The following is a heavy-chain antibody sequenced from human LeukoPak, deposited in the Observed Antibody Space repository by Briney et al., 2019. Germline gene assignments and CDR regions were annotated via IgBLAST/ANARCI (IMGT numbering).Heavy chain of an antibody. D-gene: IGHD2-2*01. Sequence: GGTLRLSCAASGFTFSSYDMHWVRQAPGKGLEWVAFIRYDGSNKYYADSVKGRFTISRDNSKNTLYLQMNSLRAEDTAVYYCAKSDCSSTSCYSWAADYWGQGTLVTVSS. J-gene: IGHJ4*02. V-gene: IGHV3-30*02. CDR1: GFTFSSYD. CDR3: AKSDCSSTSCYSWAADY. CDR2: IRYDGSNK.